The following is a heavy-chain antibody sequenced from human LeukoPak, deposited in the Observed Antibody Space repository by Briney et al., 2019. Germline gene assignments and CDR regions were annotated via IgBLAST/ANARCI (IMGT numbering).Heavy chain of an antibody. CDR3: AKLIAVSDY. CDR1: GFTFSNYA. CDR2: ISGSGGNT. D-gene: IGHD6-19*01. J-gene: IGHJ4*02. V-gene: IGHV3-23*01. Sequence: GGSLRLSCAASGFTFSNYAMTWVRQAPGKGLEWVSSISGSGGNTYYADSVKGRFTISRDNSKNTLYLQMNSLRAEDTAVYYCAKLIAVSDYWGQGTLVTVSS.